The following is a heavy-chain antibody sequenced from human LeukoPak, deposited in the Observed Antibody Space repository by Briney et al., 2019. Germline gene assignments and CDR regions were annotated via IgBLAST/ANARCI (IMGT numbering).Heavy chain of an antibody. J-gene: IGHJ5*02. CDR3: ATYRFLGS. CDR1: GITFSRFW. V-gene: IGHV3-7*01. CDR2: IKQDGSEK. Sequence: GGSLRLSCAASGITFSRFWMSWVRKAPGKGLEWVANIKQDGSEKYYVDSVKGRFTISRDNAKSSLYLQMNSLRAEDTAVYYCATYRFLGSWGQGTLVTVSS. D-gene: IGHD2-2*02.